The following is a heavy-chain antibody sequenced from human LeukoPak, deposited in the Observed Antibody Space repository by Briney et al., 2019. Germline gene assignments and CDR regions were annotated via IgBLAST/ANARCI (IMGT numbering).Heavy chain of an antibody. CDR1: GYTFTGYY. V-gene: IGHV1-2*04. Sequence: ASVKVSCKASGYTFTGYYMHWVRQAPGQGLEWMGWINPNSGGTNYAQKFQGWVTMTRDTSISTAHMELSRLRSDDTAVYYCARGSGSGWYGPGGAFDIWGQGTMVTVSS. CDR2: INPNSGGT. D-gene: IGHD6-19*01. CDR3: ARGSGSGWYGPGGAFDI. J-gene: IGHJ3*02.